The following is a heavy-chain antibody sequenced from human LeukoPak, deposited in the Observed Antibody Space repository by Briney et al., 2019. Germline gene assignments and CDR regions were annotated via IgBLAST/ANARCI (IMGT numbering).Heavy chain of an antibody. V-gene: IGHV3-66*01. Sequence: GGSLRLSCAASGFTVSSNYMTWVRQAPGKGLEWVSVTYSGGSTYYADSVKGRFTISRDNAKNSLYLQMNSLRAEDTAVYYCARVSILIVPYYAFDIWGQGTMVTVSS. CDR1: GFTVSSNY. D-gene: IGHD2/OR15-2a*01. CDR2: TYSGGST. CDR3: ARVSILIVPYYAFDI. J-gene: IGHJ3*02.